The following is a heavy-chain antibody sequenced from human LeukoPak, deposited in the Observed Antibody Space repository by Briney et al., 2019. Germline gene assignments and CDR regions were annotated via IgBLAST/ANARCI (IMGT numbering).Heavy chain of an antibody. Sequence: SETLSLTCAVYGGSFSGYYWSWIRQPPGKGLEWIGEINHSGSTNYNPSLKSRVTISVDTSKNQFPLKLSSVTAADTAVYYCARGTPPSATNDYWGQGTLVTVSS. CDR2: INHSGST. CDR3: ARGTPPSATNDY. V-gene: IGHV4-34*01. J-gene: IGHJ4*02. CDR1: GGSFSGYY. D-gene: IGHD2-8*01.